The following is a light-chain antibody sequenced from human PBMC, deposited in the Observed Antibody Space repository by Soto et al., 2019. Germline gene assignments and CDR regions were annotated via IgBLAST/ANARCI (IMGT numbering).Light chain of an antibody. J-gene: IGLJ1*01. V-gene: IGLV2-8*01. CDR3: SSYAGDNNYYL. CDR2: HDF. Sequence: QSVLTQPPSASASPGQTVTISCTGTSSDIGGYTYVSWYQHHPDNVPKLLIYHDFHRPSGVPDRFSGSKSGNTAFLTVSGLQADDEADYYCSSYAGDNNYYLFGPGTKVTVL. CDR1: SSDIGGYTY.